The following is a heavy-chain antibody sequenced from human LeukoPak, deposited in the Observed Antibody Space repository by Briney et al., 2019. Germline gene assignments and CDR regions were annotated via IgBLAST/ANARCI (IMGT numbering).Heavy chain of an antibody. CDR1: GGSISSYY. CDR3: ARESRHLAFGRKISNYYYYYMDV. V-gene: IGHV4-59*01. D-gene: IGHD3-10*01. CDR2: IYYSGST. J-gene: IGHJ6*03. Sequence: PSETLSLTCTVSGGSISSYYWSWIRQPPGKGLEWIGYIYYSGSTNYNPSLKSRVTISVDTSKNQFSLKLSSVTAADTAVYYCARESRHLAFGRKISNYYYYYMDVWGKGTTVTVSS.